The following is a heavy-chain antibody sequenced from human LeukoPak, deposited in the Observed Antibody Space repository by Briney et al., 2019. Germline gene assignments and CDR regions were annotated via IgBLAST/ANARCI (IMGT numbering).Heavy chain of an antibody. CDR2: ISYDGSNK. CDR1: GFTFSSYG. Sequence: GGSLRLSCAASGFTFSSYGMHWVRQAPGKGLEWVAVISYDGSNKYYADSVKGRFTISRDNSKNTLYLQMNSLRAEDTAVYYCARGGYFDSHQYDYWGQGTLVTVSS. D-gene: IGHD3-9*01. V-gene: IGHV3-30*03. CDR3: ARGGYFDSHQYDY. J-gene: IGHJ4*02.